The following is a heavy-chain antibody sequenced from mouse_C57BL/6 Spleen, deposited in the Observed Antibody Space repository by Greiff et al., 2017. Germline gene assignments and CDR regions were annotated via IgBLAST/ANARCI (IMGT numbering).Heavy chain of an antibody. Sequence: QVQLQQSGADLAKPGASVTLSCKASGYTFTSYWMHWVKQRPGQGLEWIGYINPSSGSTKYNQQIKDKATLTADKSPNTAYMQLCRLTYEDSADYYCAKGGYCSSTEGAMDYWGQGTSVTVSS. CDR1: GYTFTSYW. CDR2: INPSSGST. V-gene: IGHV1-7*01. D-gene: IGHD1-1*01. J-gene: IGHJ4*01. CDR3: AKGGYCSSTEGAMDY.